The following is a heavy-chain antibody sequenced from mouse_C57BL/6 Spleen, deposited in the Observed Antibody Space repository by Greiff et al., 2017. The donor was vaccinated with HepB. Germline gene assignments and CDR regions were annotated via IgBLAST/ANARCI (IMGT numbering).Heavy chain of an antibody. CDR2: IDPSDSYT. CDR1: GNTFTSYW. Sequence: QVQLQQPGAELVMPGASVKLSCKASGNTFTSYWMHWVKQRPGQGLEWIGEIDPSDSYTNYNQKFKGKSTLTVDKSSSTAYMQLSSLTSEDSAVYYCASHYYFDYWGQGTTLTVSS. J-gene: IGHJ2*01. CDR3: ASHYYFDY. V-gene: IGHV1-69*01.